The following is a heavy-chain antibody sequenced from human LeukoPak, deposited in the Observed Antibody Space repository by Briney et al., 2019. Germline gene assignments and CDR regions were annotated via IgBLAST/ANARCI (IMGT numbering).Heavy chain of an antibody. Sequence: SETLSLTCTVSGGSISSYYWSWIRQPPGKGLEWIGYIYYSGSTNYNPSLKSRVTISVDTSKNQFSLKLSSVTAADTAVYYCARAPGYSYLFDYWGQGTLVTVSS. CDR1: GGSISSYY. J-gene: IGHJ4*02. V-gene: IGHV4-59*01. D-gene: IGHD5-18*01. CDR3: ARAPGYSYLFDY. CDR2: IYYSGST.